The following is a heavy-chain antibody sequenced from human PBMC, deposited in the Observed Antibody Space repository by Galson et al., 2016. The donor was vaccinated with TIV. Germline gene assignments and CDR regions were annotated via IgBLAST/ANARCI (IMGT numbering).Heavy chain of an antibody. D-gene: IGHD6-13*01. CDR2: ISGGGGST. Sequence: SLRLSCAASGFTFRSYAMSWVRQAPGKGLEWVSVISGGGGSTICTDSVKGRFTISRDNSKSTLYLQMNSLRVEDTGSYYCATSWGNIAAAGRNWFDPWGQGTLVTVSS. V-gene: IGHV3-23*01. CDR3: ATSWGNIAAAGRNWFDP. CDR1: GFTFRSYA. J-gene: IGHJ5*02.